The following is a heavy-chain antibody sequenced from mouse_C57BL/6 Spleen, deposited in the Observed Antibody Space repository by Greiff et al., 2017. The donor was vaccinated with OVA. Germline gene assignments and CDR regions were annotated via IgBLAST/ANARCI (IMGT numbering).Heavy chain of an antibody. D-gene: IGHD1-2*01. CDR2: IYPGSGST. CDR1: GYTFTSYW. V-gene: IGHV1-55*01. Sequence: QVHVKQPGAELVKPGASVKMSCKASGYTFTSYWITWVKQRPGQGLEWIGDIYPGSGSTNYNEKFKSKATLTVDTSSSTAYMQLSSLTSEDSAVYYCAREDLIRFAYWGQGTLVTVSA. J-gene: IGHJ3*01. CDR3: AREDLIRFAY.